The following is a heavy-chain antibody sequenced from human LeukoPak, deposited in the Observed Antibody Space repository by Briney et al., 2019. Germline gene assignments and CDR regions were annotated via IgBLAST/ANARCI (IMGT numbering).Heavy chain of an antibody. Sequence: SVKVPCKASGGTFSKNAINWVRQPPAQELEWMGRFIPMVGIATYAQKFQGRVTITEDRPTTTAYMELSSLRSDDTAVYYCAGVQAVGVPVAIDAYYSYGMDVWGQGTAVTVSS. J-gene: IGHJ6*02. CDR3: AGVQAVGVPVAIDAYYSYGMDV. D-gene: IGHD2/OR15-2a*01. V-gene: IGHV1-69*04. CDR1: GGTFSKNA. CDR2: FIPMVGIA.